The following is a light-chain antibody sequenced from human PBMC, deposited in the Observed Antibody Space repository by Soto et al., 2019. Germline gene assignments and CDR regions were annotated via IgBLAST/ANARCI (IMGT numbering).Light chain of an antibody. Sequence: EIVMTQSPATLSVSPGERSTLSCRASQSVSSSYLAWYQQKPGQAPRLLIDGASNRATGIPARFSGSGSGTDFTLTISSLEPEDFAVYFCQQRSSWPLTFGGGTTGDIK. CDR3: QQRSSWPLT. CDR2: GAS. CDR1: QSVSSSY. J-gene: IGKJ4*02. V-gene: IGKV3D-20*02.